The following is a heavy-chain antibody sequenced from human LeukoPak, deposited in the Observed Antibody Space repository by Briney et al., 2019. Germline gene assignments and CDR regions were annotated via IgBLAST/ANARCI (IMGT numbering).Heavy chain of an antibody. CDR2: INHSGST. V-gene: IGHV4-34*01. J-gene: IGHJ4*02. D-gene: IGHD4-11*01. CDR1: GGSFSGYY. Sequence: SETLSLTCAVYGGSFSGYYWSWIRQPPGKGLEWIGEINHSGSTNYNPSLKSRVTISVDTSKNQFSLKLSSVTAADTAVYYCARGGSNYDSIGPHYFDYWGQGTLVTVSS. CDR3: ARGGSNYDSIGPHYFDY.